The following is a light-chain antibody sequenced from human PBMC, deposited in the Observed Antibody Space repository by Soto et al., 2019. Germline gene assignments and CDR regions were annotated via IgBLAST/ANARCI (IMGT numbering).Light chain of an antibody. Sequence: EIVLTQSPATLSLSPGERATLSCRTSQSVGDYLDWYQQKPGQAPRLLIHDASYRATGIPGRFSGSGSGTDFTLTISSLEPEDFGVYHCQQRSNWPLWTCGQGTKVEIK. J-gene: IGKJ1*01. CDR3: QQRSNWPLWT. CDR2: DAS. V-gene: IGKV3-11*01. CDR1: QSVGDY.